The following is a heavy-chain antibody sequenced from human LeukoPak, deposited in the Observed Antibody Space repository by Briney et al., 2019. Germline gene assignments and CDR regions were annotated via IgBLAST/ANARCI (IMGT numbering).Heavy chain of an antibody. CDR2: INSDGSST. CDR1: GFTFSSYW. CDR3: ARDQGTIAVAGTGGDYFDF. V-gene: IGHV3-74*01. J-gene: IGHJ4*02. Sequence: GGSLRLSCAASGFTFSSYWMHRVRQAPGKGLVWVSRINSDGSSTSYADSVKGRFTISRDNAKNTLYLQMNSLRPEDTAVYYCARDQGTIAVAGTGGDYFDFWGQGTLVTISS. D-gene: IGHD6-19*01.